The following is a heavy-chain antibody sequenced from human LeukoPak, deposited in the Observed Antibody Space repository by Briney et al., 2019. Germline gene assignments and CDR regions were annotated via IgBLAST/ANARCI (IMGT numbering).Heavy chain of an antibody. D-gene: IGHD4-23*01. J-gene: IGHJ4*02. CDR2: ISGSGDST. CDR3: SFAAWGRGGY. V-gene: IGHV3-23*01. CDR1: GFAFSSYA. Sequence: QPGGSLRLSCAASGFAFSSYAMNWVRQAPGKGLESVSAISGSGDSTYYADSVTGRFTVSTDNSKNTLYLQMNSLGAEDTAVYCCSFAAWGRGGYWGQGTLVTVSS.